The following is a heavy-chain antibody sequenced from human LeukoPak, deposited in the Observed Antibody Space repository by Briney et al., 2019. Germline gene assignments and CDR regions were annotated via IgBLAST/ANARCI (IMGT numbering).Heavy chain of an antibody. CDR1: GFTFSSYA. J-gene: IGHJ6*03. V-gene: IGHV3-23*01. Sequence: GGSLRLSCAASGFTFSSYAMSWVRQAPGKGLEWVSVITGGGGNTYYADSVKGRFTISRDNAKNSLYLQMNSLRAEDTAVYYCARGPYASGTYGRRGWVHYMDVWGKGTTVTISS. D-gene: IGHD3-10*01. CDR3: ARGPYASGTYGRRGWVHYMDV. CDR2: ITGGGGNT.